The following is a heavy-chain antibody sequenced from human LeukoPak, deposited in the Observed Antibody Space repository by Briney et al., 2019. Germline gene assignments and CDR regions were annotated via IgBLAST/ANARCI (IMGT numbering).Heavy chain of an antibody. V-gene: IGHV3-30*03. D-gene: IGHD3-16*02. J-gene: IGHJ3*02. CDR1: GFTFSNYG. Sequence: PGGSLRLSCAASGFTFSNYGMHWVRQAPGKGLEWVAFISFDGSNKYYADSVKGRFTISRDNSKNTLYLQMNSLRAEDTAVYYCASKGSRMITFGGVIVPTSSDAFDIWGQGTMVTVSS. CDR3: ASKGSRMITFGGVIVPTSSDAFDI. CDR2: ISFDGSNK.